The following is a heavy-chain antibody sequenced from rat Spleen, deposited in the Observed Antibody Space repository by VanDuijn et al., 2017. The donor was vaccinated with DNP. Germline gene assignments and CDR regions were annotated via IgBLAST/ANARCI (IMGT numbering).Heavy chain of an antibody. CDR2: IIYDGSHT. V-gene: IGHV5-7*01. CDR3: ATQRSGDVMDA. CDR1: GFTLSDCI. D-gene: IGHD4-3*01. Sequence: EVQLVESGGGLVQPGRSLKLSCAASGFTLSDCIMAWVRQAPKKGLEWVATIIYDGSHTDYGDSVKGRFTISRDNAKSTLYLQMDSLRSEGTATYYWATQRSGDVMDAWGQGTSVTVSS. J-gene: IGHJ4*01.